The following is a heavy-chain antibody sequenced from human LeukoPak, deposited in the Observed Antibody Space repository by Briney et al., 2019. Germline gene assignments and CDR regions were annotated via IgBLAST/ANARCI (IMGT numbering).Heavy chain of an antibody. J-gene: IGHJ4*02. CDR1: GFALRSRA. CDR3: ATAGGDSRPHDY. CDR2: MTGRDSST. D-gene: IGHD2-21*02. V-gene: IGHV3-23*01. Sequence: PGGSLRLSCAASGFALRSRAMSWVRQAPGKGPEWVSSMTGRDSSTSYADAVKGRFTISRDNSKNTLSLQMTSLRDEDTAVYYCATAGGDSRPHDYWGQGTLVTVSS.